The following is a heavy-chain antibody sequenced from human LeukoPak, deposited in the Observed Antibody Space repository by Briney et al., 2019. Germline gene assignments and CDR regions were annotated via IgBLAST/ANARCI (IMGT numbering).Heavy chain of an antibody. J-gene: IGHJ4*02. Sequence: SETLSLTCTASGGSISSYYWSWIRQPPGKGLEWIGYVYYSGSTNYNPSLKSRVTMSVDTSKNQFSLKLTSVTAADTAVYFCASYDSSGYYLDYWGQGTLVTVSS. CDR1: GGSISSYY. CDR3: ASYDSSGYYLDY. V-gene: IGHV4-59*08. CDR2: VYYSGST. D-gene: IGHD3-22*01.